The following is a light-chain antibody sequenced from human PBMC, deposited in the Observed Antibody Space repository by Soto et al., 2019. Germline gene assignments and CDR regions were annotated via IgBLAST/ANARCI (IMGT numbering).Light chain of an antibody. CDR1: QSVSSN. Sequence: EIVMTQSPATLSVSPGERATLSCRASQSVSSNLAWIQQKPGQAPRLLIYGASGRATGIPDRFSGGESGTDFTLTISRLEPEDFAVYYCQQYGSPPLTFGPGTKVDIK. CDR2: GAS. CDR3: QQYGSPPLT. J-gene: IGKJ3*01. V-gene: IGKV3-20*01.